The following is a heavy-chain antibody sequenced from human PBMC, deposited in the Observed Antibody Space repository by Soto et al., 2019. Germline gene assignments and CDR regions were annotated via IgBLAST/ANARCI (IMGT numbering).Heavy chain of an antibody. CDR1: GFTFSRYG. V-gene: IGHV3-30*18. D-gene: IGHD3-10*01. CDR3: AKDWGPLLYYFDY. CDR2: ISYDGSNK. Sequence: GSLRLSCAASGFTFSRYGMHWVRQAPGKGLEWVAVISYDGSNKYYADSVKGRFTISRDNSKNTLYLQMNSLRAEDTAVYYCAKDWGPLLYYFDYWGQGTLVTVSS. J-gene: IGHJ4*02.